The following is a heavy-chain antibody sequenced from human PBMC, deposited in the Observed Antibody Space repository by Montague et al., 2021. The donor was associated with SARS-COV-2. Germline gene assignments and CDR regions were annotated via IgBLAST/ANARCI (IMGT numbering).Heavy chain of an antibody. J-gene: IGHJ4*02. CDR1: GFTFNSYA. V-gene: IGHV3-23*01. D-gene: IGHD3-9*01. Sequence: SLRFSCAASGFTFNSYAMSWVRQAPGKGLEWVSGIGGSGDYTHYADSVRGRFTISRDNSKNTLFLQMDNLRADDTAVYYCANHGGLLRTFDWSYWGQGTLVTVSS. CDR3: ANHGGLLRTFDWSY. CDR2: IGGSGDYT.